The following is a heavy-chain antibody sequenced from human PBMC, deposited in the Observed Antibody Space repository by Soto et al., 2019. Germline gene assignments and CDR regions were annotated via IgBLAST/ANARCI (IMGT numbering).Heavy chain of an antibody. D-gene: IGHD3-3*01. V-gene: IGHV4-34*01. J-gene: IGHJ6*02. CDR3: ARGQVPRGVVIVYYYYYNGMDV. Sequence: SETLSLTCAVYGGSFSGYYWSWIRQPPGKGLEWIGEINHSGSTNYNPSLKSRVTISVDTSKNQFSLKLSSVTAADTAVYYCARGQVPRGVVIVYYYYYNGMDVWGQGTTVTVSS. CDR2: INHSGST. CDR1: GGSFSGYY.